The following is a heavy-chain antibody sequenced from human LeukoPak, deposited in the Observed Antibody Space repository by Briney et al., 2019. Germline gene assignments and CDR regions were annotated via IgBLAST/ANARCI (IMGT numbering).Heavy chain of an antibody. J-gene: IGHJ6*02. CDR3: ARDILMFSGSYYTYYYYGMDV. V-gene: IGHV3-33*01. CDR1: GFTFSSYG. CDR2: IWYDGSNK. D-gene: IGHD3-10*01. Sequence: PGGSLRLSCAASGFTFSSYGMHWVRQAPGEGLEWVAVIWYDGSNKYYADSVKGRFTISRDNSKNTLYLQMNSLRAEDTAVYYCARDILMFSGSYYTYYYYGMDVWGQGTTVTVSS.